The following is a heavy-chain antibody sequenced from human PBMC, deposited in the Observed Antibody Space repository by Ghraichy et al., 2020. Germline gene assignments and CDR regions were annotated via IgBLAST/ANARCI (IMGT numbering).Heavy chain of an antibody. J-gene: IGHJ4*02. CDR3: AKDLDPLAVNPG. Sequence: GGSLRLSCAASGFTFSSYGMHWVRQAPGKGLEWVAFIRYDGSNKYYADSVKGRFTISRDNSKNTLYLQMNSLRAEDTAVYYCAKDLDPLAVNPGWGQGTLVTVSS. CDR2: IRYDGSNK. D-gene: IGHD3/OR15-3a*01. CDR1: GFTFSSYG. V-gene: IGHV3-30*02.